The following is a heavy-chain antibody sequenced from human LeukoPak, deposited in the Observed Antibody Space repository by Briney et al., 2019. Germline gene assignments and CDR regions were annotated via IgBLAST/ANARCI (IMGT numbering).Heavy chain of an antibody. D-gene: IGHD2-2*01. J-gene: IGHJ4*02. CDR3: ARRNVVVPTERTFDY. CDR2: IYYSGNT. Sequence: SETLSLTCTVSGGSISSSSYYWGWIRQPPGKGLEWIGSIYYSGNTYYNPSLKSRVTISVDTSKNQFSLKLSSVTAADTAVYYCARRNVVVPTERTFDYWGQGTLVTVSS. V-gene: IGHV4-39*01. CDR1: GGSISSSSYY.